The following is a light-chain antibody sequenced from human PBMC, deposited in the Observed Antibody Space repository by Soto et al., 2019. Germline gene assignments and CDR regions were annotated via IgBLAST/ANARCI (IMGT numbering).Light chain of an antibody. Sequence: EIVLTQSPGTLSLSPGERATLSCRASQSVSSSYLSWYQQQPGQPPRLLIYVASSRATGIPDRFSGSGSGTDFTLTISRLEPEDFAVYYCQQYGSSGTFGQGTKVDIK. CDR2: VAS. CDR3: QQYGSSGT. V-gene: IGKV3-20*01. J-gene: IGKJ1*01. CDR1: QSVSSSY.